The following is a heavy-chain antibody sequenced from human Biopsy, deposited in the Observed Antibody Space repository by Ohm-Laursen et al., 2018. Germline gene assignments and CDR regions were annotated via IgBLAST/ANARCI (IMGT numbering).Heavy chain of an antibody. V-gene: IGHV4-4*07. CDR3: ARDRDRRGWFDP. Sequence: SETLSLTCTVSRHSISNYYWTWIRQPAGKGLEWIGQLYTSGITNYNPSLKSRVTMSVETSKNKFSLRVSSVTAAETAVYYCARDRDRRGWFDPWGQGTLVTVSS. J-gene: IGHJ5*02. CDR1: RHSISNYY. CDR2: LYTSGIT. D-gene: IGHD1-14*01.